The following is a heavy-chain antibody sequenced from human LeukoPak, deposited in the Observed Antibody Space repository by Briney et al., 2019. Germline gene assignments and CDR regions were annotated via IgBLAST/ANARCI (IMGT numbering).Heavy chain of an antibody. CDR2: IIPILGIA. Sequence: SVKVSCKASGYTFTGYYMHWVRQAPGQGLEWMGRIIPILGIANYAQKFQGRVTITADKSTSTAYMELSSLRSEDTAVYYCASGSGYDPYYYGMDVWGQGTTVTVSS. V-gene: IGHV1-69*02. CDR3: ASGSGYDPYYYGMDV. CDR1: GYTFTGYY. J-gene: IGHJ6*02. D-gene: IGHD5-12*01.